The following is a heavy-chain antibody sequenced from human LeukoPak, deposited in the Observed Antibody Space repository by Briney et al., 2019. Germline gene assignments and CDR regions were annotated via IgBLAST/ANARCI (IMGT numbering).Heavy chain of an antibody. CDR3: ARAYYDFWSAIDY. V-gene: IGHV3-48*04. Sequence: GGSLRLSCAASGFNFSSYSINWVRQAPGKGLEWVTYISRSSSTIYYADSVKGRFAISRDNAKNSLYLQMNSLRAEDTAVYYCARAYYDFWSAIDYWGQGTLVTVSS. CDR2: ISRSSSTI. CDR1: GFNFSSYS. J-gene: IGHJ4*02. D-gene: IGHD3-3*01.